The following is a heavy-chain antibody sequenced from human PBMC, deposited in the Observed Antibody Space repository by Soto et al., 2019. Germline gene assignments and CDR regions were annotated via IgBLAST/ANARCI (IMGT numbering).Heavy chain of an antibody. CDR2: ISYDGRNK. CDR1: GFTFSSYA. D-gene: IGHD2-2*01. Sequence: QVQLVESGGGVVQPGGSLRLSCAASGFTFSSYAMHWVRPAPGTGLEWVAGISYDGRNKFSADSVKGRFTISRDNSQNTLYLQMNSLRPEDTAVYYCAKETSRFAVPPALDYWGQGTLVTVS. CDR3: AKETSRFAVPPALDY. J-gene: IGHJ4*02. V-gene: IGHV3-30*18.